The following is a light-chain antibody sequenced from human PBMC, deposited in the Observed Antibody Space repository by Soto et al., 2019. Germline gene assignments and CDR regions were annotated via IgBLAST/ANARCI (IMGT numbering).Light chain of an antibody. CDR2: EVN. CDR1: SSNVGSYKL. V-gene: IGLV2-14*02. J-gene: IGLJ1*01. Sequence: QSALTQPASVSGSPGQSITISCTGTSSNVGSYKLVSWYQQHPGKAPKLMIYEVNNRPSEVSNRFSGSKSGNTASLTISGLQPEDEADYYCNSYTSRYTFVLGTGTKLTVL. CDR3: NSYTSRYTFV.